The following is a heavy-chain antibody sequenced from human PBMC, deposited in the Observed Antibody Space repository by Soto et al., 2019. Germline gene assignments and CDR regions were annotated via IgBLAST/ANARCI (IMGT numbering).Heavy chain of an antibody. D-gene: IGHD4-17*01. J-gene: IGHJ4*02. V-gene: IGHV3-48*04. CDR3: ARDVDADFRTDFDY. CDR1: GFTFSSYS. CDR2: ISGNGEII. Sequence: GGPMRLSCAASGFTFSSYSIHWIRRDPGKGLEWISYISGNGEIIQYAASARGRFTISRDNAENSVYLEMDSLRAEDTALYYCARDVDADFRTDFDYWGRGTLVTVSS.